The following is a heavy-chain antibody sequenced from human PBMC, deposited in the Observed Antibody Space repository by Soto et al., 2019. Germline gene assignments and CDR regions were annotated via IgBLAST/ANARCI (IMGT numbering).Heavy chain of an antibody. Sequence: PSETLSLTCTVSGGSISSYYWSWIRRPPGKGLEWIGEIHHSGSTNYNPSLKSRVTISVDKSKNQFSLKLSSVTAADTAVYYCARDLWFGDLSYYYGMDVWGQGTTVT. V-gene: IGHV4-59*12. D-gene: IGHD3-10*01. CDR3: ARDLWFGDLSYYYGMDV. J-gene: IGHJ6*02. CDR1: GGSISSYY. CDR2: IHHSGST.